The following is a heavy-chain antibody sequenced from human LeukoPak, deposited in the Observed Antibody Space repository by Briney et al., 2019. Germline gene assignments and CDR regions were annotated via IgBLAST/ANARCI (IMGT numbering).Heavy chain of an antibody. CDR2: IYYSGST. V-gene: IGHV4-59*01. CDR3: ARANGYSDY. CDR1: GGSISSYY. Sequence: PSETPSLTCTVSGGSISSYYWSWIRQPPGKGPEWIGYIYYSGSTNYNPSLKSRVTISVDTSKDQFSLKLSSVTAADTAVYYCARANGYSDYWGQGTLVTVSS. D-gene: IGHD5-24*01. J-gene: IGHJ4*02.